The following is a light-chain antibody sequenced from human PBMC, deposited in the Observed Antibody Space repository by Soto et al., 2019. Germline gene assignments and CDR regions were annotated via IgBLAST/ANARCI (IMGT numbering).Light chain of an antibody. CDR3: QSYDSGYV. CDR2: GNS. J-gene: IGLJ1*01. CDR1: STNIGAGYD. V-gene: IGLV1-40*01. Sequence: QSVLTQPTSVSGAPGQRVTISCTGSSTNIGAGYDVHWYQQLPGTAPKLLIYGNSNRSSGVPDRFSGSKSGTSASLPITGLQAGDEADYYCQSYDSGYVFGTGTKLTVL.